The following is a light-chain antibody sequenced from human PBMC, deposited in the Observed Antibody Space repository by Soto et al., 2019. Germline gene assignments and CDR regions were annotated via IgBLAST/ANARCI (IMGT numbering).Light chain of an antibody. V-gene: IGKV2-28*01. Sequence: DIVMTQSPLSLPVSPGEPASISCRSSQSLLHSNGNNYLDWYLQKPGQSPQLLIYLASSRASGVHDRVRGSATGPDFPMKISRVEAEDVGVSYCMQALHTPNTCGQGTKLEIK. J-gene: IGKJ2*01. CDR3: MQALHTPNT. CDR1: QSLLHSNGNNY. CDR2: LAS.